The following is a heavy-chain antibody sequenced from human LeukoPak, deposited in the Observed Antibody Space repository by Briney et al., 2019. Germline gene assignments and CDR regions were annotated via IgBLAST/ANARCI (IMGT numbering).Heavy chain of an antibody. V-gene: IGHV1-69*01. Sequence: SVKVSCKASGGTFSSYAISWVRQAPGHGLEWMGGIIPIFGTANYAQKFQGRVTITADESTSTAYMELSSLRSEDTAVYYCAREDIVVVPAASNWYFDLWGRGTLVTVSS. D-gene: IGHD2-2*01. J-gene: IGHJ2*01. CDR1: GGTFSSYA. CDR2: IIPIFGTA. CDR3: AREDIVVVPAASNWYFDL.